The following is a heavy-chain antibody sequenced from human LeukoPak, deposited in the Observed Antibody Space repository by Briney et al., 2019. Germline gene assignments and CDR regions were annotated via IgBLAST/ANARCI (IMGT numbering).Heavy chain of an antibody. Sequence: ASVKVSCKASGGTFSSYTISWVRQAPGQGLEWMGRIIPILGIANYAQKFQGRVTITADESTSTAYMGLSSLRSEDTAVYYCARANSNYGWFDPWGQGTLVTVSS. J-gene: IGHJ5*02. D-gene: IGHD4-11*01. V-gene: IGHV1-69*02. CDR2: IIPILGIA. CDR3: ARANSNYGWFDP. CDR1: GGTFSSYT.